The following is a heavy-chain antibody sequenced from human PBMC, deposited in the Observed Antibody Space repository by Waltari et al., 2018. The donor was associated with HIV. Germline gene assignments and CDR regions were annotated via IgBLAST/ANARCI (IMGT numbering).Heavy chain of an antibody. V-gene: IGHV3-33*01. CDR3: ARDRRVGGRPKYAYNYGMDV. J-gene: IGHJ6*02. D-gene: IGHD1-26*01. Sequence: VRLVEEGLGVVWAGTRAWLPRAQWGCTLHPYDISTVRSGPGKGLEWVEVIWSEGKTQDYGDSVKGRFTISRDNSKNMVYMEIKNLRGDDTAVYYCARDRRVGGRPKYAYNYGMDVWGRGTRITVSS. CDR1: GCTLHPYD. CDR2: IWSEGKTQ.